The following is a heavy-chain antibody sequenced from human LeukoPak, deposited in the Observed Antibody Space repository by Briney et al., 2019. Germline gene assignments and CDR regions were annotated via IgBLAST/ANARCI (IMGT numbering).Heavy chain of an antibody. D-gene: IGHD3-10*01. V-gene: IGHV3-23*01. CDR3: ARPYGSGSNNKDFDY. Sequence: PGGSLRLSCAASGFTFSSDAMSWGRQAPGKGVERVSAVSVSGGRTTYAASAKGRFTFSRDNSKTTFSLQMNSLRAEAPPVFSCARPYGSGSNNKDFDYWGQGTLVTVSS. CDR1: GFTFSSDA. J-gene: IGHJ4*02. CDR2: VSVSGGRT.